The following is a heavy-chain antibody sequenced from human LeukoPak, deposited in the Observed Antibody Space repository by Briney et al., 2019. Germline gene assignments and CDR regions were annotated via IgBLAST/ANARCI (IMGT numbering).Heavy chain of an antibody. D-gene: IGHD1-26*01. V-gene: IGHV4-34*01. Sequence: SETLSLTCAFYGGSFSGYYWSWIRQPPGKGLEWIGEINHSGGTNYNPSLKSRVTISVDTSKNQPSLKLSSVTAADTAVYYCARGRYSGIYGYWGLGTLVTVSS. J-gene: IGHJ4*02. CDR2: INHSGGT. CDR3: ARGRYSGIYGY. CDR1: GGSFSGYY.